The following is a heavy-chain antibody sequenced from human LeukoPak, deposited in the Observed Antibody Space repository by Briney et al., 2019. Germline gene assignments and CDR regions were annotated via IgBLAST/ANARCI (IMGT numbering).Heavy chain of an antibody. V-gene: IGHV1-2*02. Sequence: GASVKASCKASGYTFTGYFMHWVRQAPGQGVEWMGWINPNSGGTHYAQKFQGRVAKTRDTYISTAYMELSRLRSDDTAVYYCARGRYYYDSSAYYFDYWGQGTLVTVSS. D-gene: IGHD3-22*01. CDR1: GYTFTGYF. J-gene: IGHJ4*02. CDR3: ARGRYYYDSSAYYFDY. CDR2: INPNSGGT.